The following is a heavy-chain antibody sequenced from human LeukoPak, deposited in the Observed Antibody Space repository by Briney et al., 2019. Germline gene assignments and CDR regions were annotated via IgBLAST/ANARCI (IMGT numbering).Heavy chain of an antibody. D-gene: IGHD1-26*01. Sequence: PGGSLRRSCAASGFTFSNYGMHWVRQAPGKGLEWGAFIRYDGSNKYYADSVKVRFTSSTDNCKNTLYLQTNSLSAEETAVYNCAKAPVGLTTDYWGQGTLVTVSS. V-gene: IGHV3-30*02. CDR1: GFTFSNYG. CDR3: AKAPVGLTTDY. CDR2: IRYDGSNK. J-gene: IGHJ4*02.